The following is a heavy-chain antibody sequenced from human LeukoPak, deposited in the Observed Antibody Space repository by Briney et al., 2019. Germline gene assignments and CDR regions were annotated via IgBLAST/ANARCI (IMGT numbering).Heavy chain of an antibody. V-gene: IGHV1-2*02. CDR1: GYIFSSYG. D-gene: IGHD6-13*01. J-gene: IGHJ4*02. CDR2: INPNSGGT. Sequence: GASVKVSCKASGYIFSSYGISWVRQAPGQGLEWMGWINPNSGGTNYAQKFQGRVTMTRDTSISTAYMELSRLRSDDTAVYYCATETTAGTLDYWGQGTLVTVSS. CDR3: ATETTAGTLDY.